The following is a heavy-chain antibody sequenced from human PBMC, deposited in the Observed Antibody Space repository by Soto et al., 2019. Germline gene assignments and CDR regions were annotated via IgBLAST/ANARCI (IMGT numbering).Heavy chain of an antibody. Sequence: ASVKGSCKASGYTFTSYGISWVRQAPGQGLEWMGWISASNGNTNYAQKLQGRVTMTTDTSTNTAYMELRSLRSDDTAVYYCARVSSGWYYWFDPWGQGTLVTVSS. J-gene: IGHJ5*02. CDR3: ARVSSGWYYWFDP. V-gene: IGHV1-18*01. CDR2: ISASNGNT. D-gene: IGHD6-19*01. CDR1: GYTFTSYG.